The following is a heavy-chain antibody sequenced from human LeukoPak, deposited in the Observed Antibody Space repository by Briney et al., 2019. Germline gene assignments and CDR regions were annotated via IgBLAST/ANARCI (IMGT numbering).Heavy chain of an antibody. Sequence: SETLSLTCTVSGGSISSNYWSWIRQPPGKGLEWIGYIYYSGSTNYNPSLKSRVTISVDTPKNQFSLKLSSVTAVDTAVYYCAREGTSSGYDSSFDYWGQGTLVTVSS. J-gene: IGHJ4*02. CDR1: GGSISSNY. D-gene: IGHD3-3*01. CDR3: AREGTSSGYDSSFDY. V-gene: IGHV4-59*01. CDR2: IYYSGST.